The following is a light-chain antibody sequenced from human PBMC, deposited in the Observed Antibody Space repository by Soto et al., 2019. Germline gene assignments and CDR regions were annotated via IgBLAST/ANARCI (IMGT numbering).Light chain of an antibody. CDR3: QQYNSYSAT. CDR1: QSISSW. V-gene: IGKV1-5*03. J-gene: IGKJ1*01. CDR2: KAS. Sequence: DIHITQSPSTLSASVGDRVTITCRASQSISSWLAWYQQKPGKAPKLLIYKASSLESGVPSRFSGSGSGTKFTLTISSLQPDDFATYYCQQYNSYSATFGQGTKVDIK.